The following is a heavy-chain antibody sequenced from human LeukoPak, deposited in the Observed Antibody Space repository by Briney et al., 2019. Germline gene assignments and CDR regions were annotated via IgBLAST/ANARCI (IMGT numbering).Heavy chain of an antibody. V-gene: IGHV4-59*01. CDR1: GGSISSYY. CDR2: IYYSGST. J-gene: IGHJ4*02. Sequence: SETLSLTCTVSGGSISSYYWSWIRQPPGKGLEWIGYIYYSGSTDYNPSLKSRVTISVDTSKNQFSLKLSSVTAADTAVYYCARWGDGYNYIDYWGQGTLVTVSS. CDR3: ARWGDGYNYIDY. D-gene: IGHD5-24*01.